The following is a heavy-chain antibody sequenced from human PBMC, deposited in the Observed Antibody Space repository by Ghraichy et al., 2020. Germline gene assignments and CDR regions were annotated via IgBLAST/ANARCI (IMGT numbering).Heavy chain of an antibody. D-gene: IGHD3-22*01. CDR3: ARRMFYYDSRGHADSGYAFDI. CDR2: IYYSGST. Sequence: SETLSLTCTVSGGSISSYYWGWIRQPPGKGLEWIGYIYYSGSTNYNPSLKSRVTISEDTSKNQFSLRLSSVTAADTAVYYCARRMFYYDSRGHADSGYAFDIWGRGTMVTVSS. CDR1: GGSISSYY. V-gene: IGHV4-59*08. J-gene: IGHJ3*02.